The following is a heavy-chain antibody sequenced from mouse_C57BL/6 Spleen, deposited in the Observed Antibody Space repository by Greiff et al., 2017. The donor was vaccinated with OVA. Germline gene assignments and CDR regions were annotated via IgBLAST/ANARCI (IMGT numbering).Heavy chain of an antibody. CDR3: ARWDWYFDV. Sequence: EVKLQESGPGLVKPSQSLSLTCSVTGYSITSGYYWNWIRQFPGNKLEWMGYISYDGSNNYNPSLKNRISITRDTSKNQFFLKLNSVTTEDTATYYCARWDWYFDVWGTGTTVTVSS. CDR1: GYSITSGYY. J-gene: IGHJ1*03. CDR2: ISYDGSN. V-gene: IGHV3-6*01.